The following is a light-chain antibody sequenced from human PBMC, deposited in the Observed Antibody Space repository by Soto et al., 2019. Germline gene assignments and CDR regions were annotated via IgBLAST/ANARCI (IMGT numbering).Light chain of an antibody. CDR1: QSVDSRY. V-gene: IGKV3-20*01. CDR3: QQYVSPPPYT. Sequence: EIVLTQSPGTLSLSPGERATLSCGASQSVDSRYLAWYQQKPGQAPRLLIYGATTRATGIPDRFSGSGSGTDFTLTISRLEPGDFAVYYCQQYVSPPPYTFGQGTKLEIK. J-gene: IGKJ2*01. CDR2: GAT.